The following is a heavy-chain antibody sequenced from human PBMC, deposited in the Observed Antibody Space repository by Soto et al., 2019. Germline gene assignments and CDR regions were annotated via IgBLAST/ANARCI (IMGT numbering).Heavy chain of an antibody. D-gene: IGHD5-12*01. V-gene: IGHV3-30-3*01. J-gene: IGHJ4*02. CDR2: IPYDGSNK. CDR3: ASISGYEGLVKQGPFDY. CDR1: GFTFSSYA. Sequence: PGGSLRLSCAASGFTFSSYAMHWVRQAPGKGLEWVAVIPYDGSNKYYADSVKGRFTISRDNSKNTLYLQMNSLRAEDTAVYYCASISGYEGLVKQGPFDYWGQGTLVTVSS.